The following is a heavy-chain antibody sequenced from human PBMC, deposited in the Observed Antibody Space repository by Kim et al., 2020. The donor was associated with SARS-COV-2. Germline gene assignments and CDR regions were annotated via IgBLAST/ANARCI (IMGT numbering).Heavy chain of an antibody. CDR2: ISAYNGNT. D-gene: IGHD3-9*01. V-gene: IGHV1-18*01. CDR1: GYTFTSYG. Sequence: ASVKVSCKASGYTFTSYGISWVRQAPGQGLEWMGWISAYNGNTNYAQKLQGRVTMTTDTSTSTAYMELRSLRSDDTAVYYCARGPQYYDILTGYWRDWPNNFDYWGQGTLVTVSS. CDR3: ARGPQYYDILTGYWRDWPNNFDY. J-gene: IGHJ4*02.